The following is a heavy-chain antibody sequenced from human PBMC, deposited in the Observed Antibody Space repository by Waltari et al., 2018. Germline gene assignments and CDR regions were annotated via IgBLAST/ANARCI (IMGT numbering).Heavy chain of an antibody. V-gene: IGHV4-34*02. CDR1: GGSSFSAYF. D-gene: IGHD3-10*01. CDR2: ITDRGLT. Sequence: QVLLQQWGAGLLKPSETLSLSCAVHGGSSFSAYFWNWVRQVPGKGLEWIGEITDRGLTNDNPARKSRATISVDTSRNQFSLTLTSVTAADTALYYCARSAAIVVRGRYFQYWGQGTLVTVSS. J-gene: IGHJ1*01. CDR3: ARSAAIVVRGRYFQY.